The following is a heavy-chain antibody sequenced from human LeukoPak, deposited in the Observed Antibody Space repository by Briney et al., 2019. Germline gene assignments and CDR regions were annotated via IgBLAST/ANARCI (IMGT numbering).Heavy chain of an antibody. D-gene: IGHD6-19*01. CDR3: ARDPGKQWLATFDY. V-gene: IGHV1-2*02. CDR1: GYTFSGYY. J-gene: IGHJ4*02. CDR2: INPKTGGA. Sequence: ASVKVSCKASGYTFSGYYIHWVRQAPGQGLEWMGWINPKTGGAKYAQIFQGRVTMTRDASISTAFIDLSSLRSDDTAVYYCARDPGKQWLATFDYWGQGTLVTVSS.